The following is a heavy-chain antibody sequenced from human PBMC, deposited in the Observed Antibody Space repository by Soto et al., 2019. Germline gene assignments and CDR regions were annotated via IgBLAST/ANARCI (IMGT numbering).Heavy chain of an antibody. CDR1: GGSITSSGSA. V-gene: IGHV4-39*01. CDR2: IDYSGNI. Sequence: SETLSLTCNASGGSITSSGSAWGWIRQSPGKGLEWIGTIDYSGNIYYIPSLKSRITISVDTSKNQISLKLSSVTAADTAVYYYRSLFEYWGQGTLVTVSS. CDR3: RSLFEY. J-gene: IGHJ4*02.